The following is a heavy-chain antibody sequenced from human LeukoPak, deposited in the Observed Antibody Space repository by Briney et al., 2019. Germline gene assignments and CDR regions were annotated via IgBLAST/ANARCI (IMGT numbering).Heavy chain of an antibody. CDR3: VRERNNFWSGHHSIFDS. Sequence: GGSLRLSCAASGFIFSDHWMHWVRQAPGKGLVWLSRINNDGSSTIYADSVKGRFTFSRDNAENTLFLEMSSLRVEDTAVYYCVRERNNFWSGHHSIFDSWGQGTLATVSS. J-gene: IGHJ4*02. CDR2: INNDGSST. CDR1: GFIFSDHW. D-gene: IGHD3-3*01. V-gene: IGHV3-74*01.